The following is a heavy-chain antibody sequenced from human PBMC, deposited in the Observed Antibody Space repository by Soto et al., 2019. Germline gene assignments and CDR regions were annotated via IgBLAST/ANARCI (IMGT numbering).Heavy chain of an antibody. V-gene: IGHV5-51*01. CDR2: IYPGDSAT. D-gene: IGHD2-2*01. Sequence: GASLKISCKGSGYSFTSYWIGWVRQMPGKRLEWMGIIYPGDSATRYSPSFQGHVTISADKSISTAYLQWSSLKASHTAMYYCARLSCSSTSCHQTYYYYYGMDVWGQGTTVTVSS. CDR3: ARLSCSSTSCHQTYYYYYGMDV. CDR1: GYSFTSYW. J-gene: IGHJ6*02.